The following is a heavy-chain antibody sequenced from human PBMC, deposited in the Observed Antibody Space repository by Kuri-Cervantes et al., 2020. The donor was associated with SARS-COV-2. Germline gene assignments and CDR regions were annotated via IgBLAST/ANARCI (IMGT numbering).Heavy chain of an antibody. CDR1: GFTFSSYG. J-gene: IGHJ4*02. D-gene: IGHD1-26*01. CDR2: IRSKANSYAT. Sequence: ETLSLTCAASGFTFSSYGMHWVRQASGKGLEWVGRIRSKANSYATAYAASVKGRFTISRDDSKNTAYLQMNSLKTEDTVVYYCTGGDDYWGQGTLVTVSS. CDR3: TGGDDY. V-gene: IGHV3-73*01.